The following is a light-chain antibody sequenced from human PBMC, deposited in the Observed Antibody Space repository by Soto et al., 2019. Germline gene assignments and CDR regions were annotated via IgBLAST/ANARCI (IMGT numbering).Light chain of an antibody. V-gene: IGKV3-20*01. CDR3: QQYGSSGT. CDR1: HSLNTD. J-gene: IGKJ1*01. CDR2: VES. Sequence: EILMTQSPASLYVSPGETATLYCRASHSLNTDLAWYQQKPGQSPRLLLYVESNRATGIPDRFSGSGSGTDFTLTISRLEPEDFAVYYCQQYGSSGTVGQGTKVDIK.